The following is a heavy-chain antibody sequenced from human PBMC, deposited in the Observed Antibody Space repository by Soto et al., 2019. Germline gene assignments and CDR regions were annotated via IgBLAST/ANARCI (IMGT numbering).Heavy chain of an antibody. CDR3: ARIWGLCPNGVCSYYFDY. CDR1: GYPFKDFY. J-gene: IGHJ4*02. CDR2: INPSSGGT. Sequence: ALVKVSCKTSGYPFKDFYIHWVRQAPGQGLEWMGWINPSSGGTTYARKFQGRVIVTRDTSTSTAYMELDRLTSDDTAVYYCARIWGLCPNGVCSYYFDYWGQGTLVTVSS. V-gene: IGHV1-2*02. D-gene: IGHD2-8*01.